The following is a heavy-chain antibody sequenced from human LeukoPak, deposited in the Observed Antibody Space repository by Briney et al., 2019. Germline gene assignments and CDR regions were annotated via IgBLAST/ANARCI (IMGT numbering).Heavy chain of an antibody. CDR2: IIPILCIA. CDR1: GGTFRSYA. V-gene: IGHV1-69*04. Sequence: SVKVSCKASGGTFRSYAISWVRQAPGQGLEWMGRIIPILCIANYAQKFQGGVTITADNSTSTAYMELSSLRSEDTAVYYCARMAKGGYYDSSGYYSYYFDYWGQGTLVTVSS. D-gene: IGHD3-22*01. CDR3: ARMAKGGYYDSSGYYSYYFDY. J-gene: IGHJ4*02.